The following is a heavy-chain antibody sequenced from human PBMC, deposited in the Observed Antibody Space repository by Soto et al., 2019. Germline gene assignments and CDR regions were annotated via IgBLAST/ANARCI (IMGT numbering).Heavy chain of an antibody. V-gene: IGHV3-20*04. D-gene: IGHD6-19*01. J-gene: IGHJ3*01. CDR1: GFRFDDFG. CDR2: ITWNSGST. CDR3: ARDGGVAVAVDAFDL. Sequence: EVELVESGGGVVRPGGSLRLSCAASGFRFDDFGMSWVLQAPGKGLEWVSGITWNSGSTGYADSVKGRFRISRDNAKNSLYLQMDSLRAEDTAFYYCARDGGVAVAVDAFDLWGQGTMVTVSS.